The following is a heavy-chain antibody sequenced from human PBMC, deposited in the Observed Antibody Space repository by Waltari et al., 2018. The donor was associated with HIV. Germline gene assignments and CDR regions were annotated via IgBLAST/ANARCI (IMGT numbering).Heavy chain of an antibody. Sequence: EVQLVQSGAEGRKPGESLKISCKGSGYSFTNYWIGWVRQMPGKGLEWMGIIYPGDSDTRYSPSFQGKVTISADKSISTAYLQWSSLKASDTAMYYCARQMGTESITVFGVVKNWYFDLWGRGTLVTVSS. V-gene: IGHV5-51*01. CDR2: IYPGDSDT. J-gene: IGHJ2*01. CDR1: GYSFTNYW. CDR3: ARQMGTESITVFGVVKNWYFDL. D-gene: IGHD3-3*01.